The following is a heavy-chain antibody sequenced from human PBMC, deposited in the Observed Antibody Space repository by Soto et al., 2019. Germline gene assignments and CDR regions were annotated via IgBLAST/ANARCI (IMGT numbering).Heavy chain of an antibody. Sequence: ASVKVSCKASGYTFTSYGISWVRQAPGQGLEWMGWISAYNGNTNYAQKLQGRVTMTTDTSTSTAYMELRSLRSDDTAVYYCAREHMVRGVIDYYYYGMDVWGQGTTVPSP. CDR3: AREHMVRGVIDYYYYGMDV. D-gene: IGHD3-10*01. J-gene: IGHJ6*02. CDR1: GYTFTSYG. V-gene: IGHV1-18*04. CDR2: ISAYNGNT.